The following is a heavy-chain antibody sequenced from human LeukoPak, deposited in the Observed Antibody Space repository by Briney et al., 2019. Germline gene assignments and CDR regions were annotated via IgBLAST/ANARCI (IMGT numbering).Heavy chain of an antibody. Sequence: GGSLRLSCAASGFTFSSYWMGWVRQAPGRGLEWVSSISTSSSYIYYGDSVRGRFTVSRDNAKNSLYLQMNSLRAEDTAVYFCAKTTDNYYYYYMDVWGKGTTVTVSS. CDR2: ISTSSSYI. D-gene: IGHD4-17*01. J-gene: IGHJ6*03. CDR1: GFTFSSYW. V-gene: IGHV3-21*01. CDR3: AKTTDNYYYYYMDV.